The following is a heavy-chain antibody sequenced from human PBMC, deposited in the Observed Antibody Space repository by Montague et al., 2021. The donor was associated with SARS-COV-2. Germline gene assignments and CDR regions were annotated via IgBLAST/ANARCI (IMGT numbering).Heavy chain of an antibody. D-gene: IGHD3-16*02. V-gene: IGHV4-34*01. J-gene: IGHJ5*02. Sequence: SETLSLTCAVYGGSFSGYYWSWIRQPPGKGLEWIGEINHSGSTNYNPPLKSRVTISVDTSKNQFSLKLSSVTAADTAAYYCARGYDYVWGSYRYLHWFDPWGQGTLVTVSS. CDR3: ARGYDYVWGSYRYLHWFDP. CDR1: GGSFSGYY. CDR2: INHSGST.